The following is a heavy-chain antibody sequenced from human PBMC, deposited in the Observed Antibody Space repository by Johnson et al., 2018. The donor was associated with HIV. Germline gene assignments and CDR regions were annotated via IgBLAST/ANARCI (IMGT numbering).Heavy chain of an antibody. Sequence: QVQLVESGGGVVQPGRSLRASCAASGFGFSRYVMHWVRQAPGKGLEWVAFVSYDESSKYYRDSVKGRFTISRDNSKNTLYLQMNSLRADDTAVYYCARLPSGYSRDGFNIWGQGTMVTVSS. CDR2: VSYDESSK. D-gene: IGHD5-18*01. V-gene: IGHV3-30*03. J-gene: IGHJ3*02. CDR3: ARLPSGYSRDGFNI. CDR1: GFGFSRYV.